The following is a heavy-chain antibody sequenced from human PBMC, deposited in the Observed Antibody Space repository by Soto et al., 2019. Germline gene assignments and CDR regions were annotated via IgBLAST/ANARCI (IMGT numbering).Heavy chain of an antibody. CDR2: IYYTGNT. V-gene: IGHV4-30-4*01. CDR1: GAPISSGDYY. J-gene: IGHJ4*02. CDR3: ARASYESSTYYLYY. Sequence: QVQLQESGPGLVKPSQTLSLTCTVSGAPISSGDYYWTWIRQPPGKGLEWIGSIYYTGNTYYSTSLKSRVTISVDRSNDQFSLKLRSVTAADTAVYYCARASYESSTYYLYYWGQGTLVTVSS. D-gene: IGHD3-22*01.